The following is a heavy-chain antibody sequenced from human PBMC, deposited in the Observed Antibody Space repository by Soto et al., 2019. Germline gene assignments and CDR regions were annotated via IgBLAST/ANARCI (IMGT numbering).Heavy chain of an antibody. V-gene: IGHV3-74*01. J-gene: IGHJ5*02. CDR3: ASEAGDRTDH. CDR1: GITFSSYW. CDR2: INSDGTST. D-gene: IGHD1-26*01. Sequence: GGSLRLSCAASGITFSSYWMHWVRQAPGKGLVWVSRINSDGTSTSYADSVKGRFTISRDNAKNTAYLQMNSLRAEDTAVYYCASEAGDRTDHWGQGTLVTVSS.